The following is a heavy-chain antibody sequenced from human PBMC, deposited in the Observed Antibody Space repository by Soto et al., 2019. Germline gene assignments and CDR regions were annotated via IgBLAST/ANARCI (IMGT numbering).Heavy chain of an antibody. V-gene: IGHV2-5*02. CDR3: AHREGDDYVWGSYEDAFDI. D-gene: IGHD3-16*01. CDR2: IYWDNDK. Sequence: QITLKESGPTLVKPTQTLTLTCTFSGFSLNTTAVGVCWIRQPPGKALEWLALIYWDNDKRYNPSLKTRLTITKDTSKHQVVLKMTNMDHVDTATYFCAHREGDDYVWGSYEDAFDIWGQGPMVTVSS. J-gene: IGHJ3*02. CDR1: GFSLNTTAVG.